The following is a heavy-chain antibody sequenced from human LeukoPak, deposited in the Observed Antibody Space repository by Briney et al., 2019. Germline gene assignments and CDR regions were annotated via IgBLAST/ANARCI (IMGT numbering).Heavy chain of an antibody. CDR3: ARAAEYSSGWYLFDY. Sequence: SETLSLTCTISGGSISGYYWSWIRQPPGKGLEWIGYVYNNDYTKYNPSLKGRVSISLDTSKNQFSLKLSSVTAADTAMYYCARAAEYSSGWYLFDYWGQGILVTVSA. J-gene: IGHJ4*02. D-gene: IGHD6-19*01. V-gene: IGHV4-59*12. CDR2: VYNNDYT. CDR1: GGSISGYY.